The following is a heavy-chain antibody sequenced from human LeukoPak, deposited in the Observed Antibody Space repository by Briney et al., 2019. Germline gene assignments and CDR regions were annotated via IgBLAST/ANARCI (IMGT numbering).Heavy chain of an antibody. J-gene: IGHJ4*02. V-gene: IGHV3-30*01. CDR1: RFTSCSYA. CDR3: ARGLEYYDFWSGLY. D-gene: IGHD3-3*01. Sequence: GGSLRLSCAAPRFTSCSYALHWVRQAPGKGLERVAVIAYDGSNKYYADSVRGRFTISRDNSKNSLYLQMDSLRAEDTAVYYCARGLEYYDFWSGLYWGQGTLVTVSS. CDR2: IAYDGSNK.